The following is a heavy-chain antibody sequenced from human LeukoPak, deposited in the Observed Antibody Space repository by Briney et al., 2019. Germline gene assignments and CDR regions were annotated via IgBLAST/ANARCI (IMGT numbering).Heavy chain of an antibody. D-gene: IGHD3-22*01. V-gene: IGHV1-18*01. CDR2: ISAYNGNT. CDR1: GYTFTSYG. CDR3: ARGSTYYYDSSGSDVIFDY. J-gene: IGHJ4*02. Sequence: ASVKVSCKASGYTFTSYGISWVRQAPGQGLEWMGWISAYNGNTNYAQKLQGRVTMTTDTSTSTAYMELSSLRSEDTAVYYCARGSTYYYDSSGSDVIFDYWGQGTLVTVSS.